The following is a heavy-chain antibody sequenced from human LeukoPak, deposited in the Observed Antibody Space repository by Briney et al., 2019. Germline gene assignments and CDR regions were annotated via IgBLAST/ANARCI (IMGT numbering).Heavy chain of an antibody. CDR2: ISYDGSNK. CDR1: GFTFSSYG. D-gene: IGHD2-2*01. V-gene: IGHV3-30*18. J-gene: IGHJ4*02. CDR3: AKNPRYCSSTSCPTEDY. Sequence: GGSPRLSCAASGFTFSSYGMHWVRQAPGKGLEWVAVISYDGSNKYYADSVKGRFTISRDNSKNTLYLQMNSLRAEDTAVYYCAKNPRYCSSTSCPTEDYWGQGTLVTVSS.